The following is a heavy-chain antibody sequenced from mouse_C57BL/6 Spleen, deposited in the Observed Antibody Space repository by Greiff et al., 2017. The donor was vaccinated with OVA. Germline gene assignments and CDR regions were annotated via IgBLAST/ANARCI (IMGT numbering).Heavy chain of an antibody. CDR3: AREGGPVYFDY. Sequence: EVKLVESEGGLVQPGSSMKLSCTASGFTFSDYYMAWVRQVPEKGLEWVANINYDGSSTYYLDSLKSRFIISRDNAKNILYLQMSSLKSEDTATYYCAREGGPVYFDYWGQGTTLTVSS. D-gene: IGHD1-1*02. CDR1: GFTFSDYY. CDR2: INYDGSST. V-gene: IGHV5-16*01. J-gene: IGHJ2*01.